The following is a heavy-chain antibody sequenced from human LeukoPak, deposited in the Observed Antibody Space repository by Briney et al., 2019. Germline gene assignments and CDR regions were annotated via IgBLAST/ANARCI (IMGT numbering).Heavy chain of an antibody. CDR2: ISWDGGST. J-gene: IGHJ4*02. V-gene: IGHV3-43D*03. CDR1: GFTFDDYA. D-gene: IGHD3-10*01. CDR3: ASFGGPRFDY. Sequence: GGSLRLSCAASGFTFDDYAMHWVRQAPGKGLEWVSLISWDGGSTYYADSVKGRFTISRDNSKNTLYLQMNSLRAEDTAVYYCASFGGPRFDYWGQGTLVTVSS.